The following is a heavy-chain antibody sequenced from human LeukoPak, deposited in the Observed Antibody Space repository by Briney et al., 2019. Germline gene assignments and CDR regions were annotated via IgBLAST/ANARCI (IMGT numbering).Heavy chain of an antibody. J-gene: IGHJ4*02. D-gene: IGHD7-27*01. V-gene: IGHV3-30-3*01. CDR2: TSYDESTK. CDR3: ARAGEGDYYY. Sequence: GGSLRLSCAASAFTFSSYAMHWVRQAPGKGLEWVAVTSYDESTKHYADSVKGRFTISRDNSKNTLYLQMNSLIAEDTAVYYCARAGEGDYYYWGQGTLVTVSS. CDR1: AFTFSSYA.